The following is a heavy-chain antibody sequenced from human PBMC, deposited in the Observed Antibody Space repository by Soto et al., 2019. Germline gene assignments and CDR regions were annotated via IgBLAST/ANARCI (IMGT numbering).Heavy chain of an antibody. CDR2: ISAYNGNT. D-gene: IGHD3-22*01. Sequence: QVQLVQSGAEVKKPGASVKVSCKASGYTFTSYGISWVRQAPGQGLEWMGWISAYNGNTNYAQKLQGRVTMTTDTSTSTAYMELRSLRSYDTAVYYCARDPYGASYYYDSSGYYTPPHFDYWGQGTLVTVSS. CDR1: GYTFTSYG. V-gene: IGHV1-18*01. CDR3: ARDPYGASYYYDSSGYYTPPHFDY. J-gene: IGHJ4*02.